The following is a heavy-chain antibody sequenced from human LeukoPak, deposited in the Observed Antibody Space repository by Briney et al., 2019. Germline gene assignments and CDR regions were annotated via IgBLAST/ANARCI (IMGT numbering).Heavy chain of an antibody. D-gene: IGHD5-24*01. Sequence: PSETLSLTCTVSGGSISSDCYWAWVRLSPGKGLEWIGEINHSGSTNYNPSLKSRVTISVDTSKNQFSLKLSSVTAADTAVYYCARGQYRVEMATRYYYYYYYMDVWGKGTTVTVSS. CDR2: INHSGST. CDR3: ARGQYRVEMATRYYYYYYYMDV. J-gene: IGHJ6*03. V-gene: IGHV4-34*01. CDR1: GGSISSDCY.